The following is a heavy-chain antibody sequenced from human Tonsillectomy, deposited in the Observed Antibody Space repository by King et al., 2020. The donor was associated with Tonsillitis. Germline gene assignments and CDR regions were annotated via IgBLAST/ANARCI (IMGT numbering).Heavy chain of an antibody. J-gene: IGHJ4*02. CDR3: ARGLGLEDY. Sequence: VQLQQWGAGVLKASETLSLTCAVYGGSLSTYYWSWIRQPPGKGLEWLGEINLFGGTKYNPSLKSRDTISEDTSKNQFSLKLSSVTAADTAVYYCARGLGLEDYWGQGTLVTVSS. CDR2: INLFGGT. CDR1: GGSLSTYY. D-gene: IGHD3-16*01. V-gene: IGHV4-34*01.